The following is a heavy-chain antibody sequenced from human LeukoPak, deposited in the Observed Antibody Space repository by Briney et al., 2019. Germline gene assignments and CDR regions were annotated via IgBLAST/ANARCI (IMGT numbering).Heavy chain of an antibody. CDR1: GFTFGTYA. D-gene: IGHD3-9*01. Sequence: GGSLRLSCAASGFTFGTYAMSWVRQAPGKGLEWVSGIGASGGSTYYADSVKGRFTISRDNSKNTLYLQMNSLRTEDTAVYYCAKAEGYDILTGLDYWGQGTLVTVSS. CDR3: AKAEGYDILTGLDY. CDR2: IGASGGST. V-gene: IGHV3-23*01. J-gene: IGHJ4*02.